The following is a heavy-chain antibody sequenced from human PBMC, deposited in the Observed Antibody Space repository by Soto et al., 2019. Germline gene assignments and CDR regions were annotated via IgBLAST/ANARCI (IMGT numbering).Heavy chain of an antibody. Sequence: SETLSLTCTVSGGSISSSSYYWGWIRQPPGKGLEWIGSIYYSGSTYYNPSLKSRVTISVDTSKNQFSLKLSSVTAADTAVYYCAGSYSSSWYNYYGMDVWGQGTTVTVSS. J-gene: IGHJ6*02. CDR2: IYYSGST. D-gene: IGHD6-13*01. V-gene: IGHV4-39*01. CDR1: GGSISSSSYY. CDR3: AGSYSSSWYNYYGMDV.